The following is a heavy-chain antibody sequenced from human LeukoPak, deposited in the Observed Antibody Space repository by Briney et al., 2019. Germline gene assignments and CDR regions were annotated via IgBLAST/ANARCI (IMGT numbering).Heavy chain of an antibody. Sequence: SVKVSCKASGGTFSSYAISWVRQAPGQGLEWMGGIIPIFGTANYAQKFQGRVTITADESTSTAYMELSSLRSEDTAVYYCARDRQQLALRGFDYWGQGTLVTVSS. CDR1: GGTFSSYA. CDR2: IIPIFGTA. J-gene: IGHJ4*02. V-gene: IGHV1-69*13. CDR3: ARDRQQLALRGFDY. D-gene: IGHD6-13*01.